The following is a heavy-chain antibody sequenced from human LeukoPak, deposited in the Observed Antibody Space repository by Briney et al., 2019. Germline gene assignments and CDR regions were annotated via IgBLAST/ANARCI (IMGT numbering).Heavy chain of an antibody. D-gene: IGHD3-10*01. Sequence: GGSLRLSCAASGFTFSSHDMTWVRQAPGKGLEWISVVTNTGGWTEYADSVKGRFTISRDNTKDTLFLQMNSLTVEDTAVYYCVRRGGATSFDFDYWGQGTLVTVSS. CDR1: GFTFSSHD. CDR2: VTNTGGWT. CDR3: VRRGGATSFDFDY. J-gene: IGHJ4*02. V-gene: IGHV3-23*01.